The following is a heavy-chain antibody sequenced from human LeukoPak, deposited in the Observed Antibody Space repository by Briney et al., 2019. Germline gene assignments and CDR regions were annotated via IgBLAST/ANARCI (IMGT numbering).Heavy chain of an antibody. CDR3: ARARRIIAACHYYYGMDV. CDR2: INHSGST. V-gene: IGHV4-34*01. D-gene: IGHD6-6*01. Sequence: SETLSLTCAVYGGSFSGYYWSWIRQPPGKGLEWIGEINHSGSTNYNPSLKSRVTISVDTSKNQFSLKLSSVTAADTAVYYCARARRIIAACHYYYGMDVWGQGTTVTVSS. CDR1: GGSFSGYY. J-gene: IGHJ6*02.